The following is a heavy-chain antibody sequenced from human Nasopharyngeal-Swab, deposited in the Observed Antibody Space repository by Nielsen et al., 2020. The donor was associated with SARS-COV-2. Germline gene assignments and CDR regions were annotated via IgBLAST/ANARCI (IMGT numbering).Heavy chain of an antibody. CDR1: GGSFSGYY. V-gene: IGHV4-34*01. CDR2: INHSGST. J-gene: IGHJ4*02. D-gene: IGHD3-16*01. Sequence: SETLSLTCAVYGGSFSGYYWSWIRQPPGKGLEWIGEINHSGSTNYNPSLKSRVTISVDTSKNQFSLKLSSVTAADTAVYYCARRTGGRGFDYWAQGTLVTVSS. CDR3: ARRTGGRGFDY.